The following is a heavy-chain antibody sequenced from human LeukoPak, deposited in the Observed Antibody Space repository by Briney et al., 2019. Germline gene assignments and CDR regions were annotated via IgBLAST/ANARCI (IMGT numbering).Heavy chain of an antibody. J-gene: IGHJ6*03. D-gene: IGHD1-26*01. CDR2: IIPIFGTA. Sequence: GASVKVSCKASGYTFTSYYMHWVRQAPGQGLEWMGGIIPIFGTANYAQKFQGRVTITADKSTSTAYMELSSLRSEDTAVYYCAGNFRLHLVGYYMDVWGKGTTVTVSS. CDR3: AGNFRLHLVGYYMDV. CDR1: GYTFTSYY. V-gene: IGHV1-69*06.